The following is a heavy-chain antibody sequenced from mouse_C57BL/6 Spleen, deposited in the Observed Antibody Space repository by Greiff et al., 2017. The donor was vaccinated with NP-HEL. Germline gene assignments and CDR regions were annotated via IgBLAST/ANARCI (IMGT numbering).Heavy chain of an antibody. CDR1: GYAFTNYL. CDR3: ARRGDYGNCELFDY. D-gene: IGHD2-1*01. Sequence: QVQLQQSGAELVRPGTSVKVSCKASGYAFTNYLIEWVKQRPGQGLEWIGVINPGSGGTNYNEKFKGKATLTADKSSSTAYMQLSSLTSADSAVYFCARRGDYGNCELFDYWGQGTTLTVSS. J-gene: IGHJ2*01. CDR2: INPGSGGT. V-gene: IGHV1-54*01.